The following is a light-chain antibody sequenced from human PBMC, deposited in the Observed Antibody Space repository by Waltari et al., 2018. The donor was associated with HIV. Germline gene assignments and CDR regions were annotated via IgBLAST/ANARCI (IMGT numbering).Light chain of an antibody. J-gene: IGLJ3*02. V-gene: IGLV1-47*01. CDR1: RSNIGSNY. CDR3: ASWDDNLSGWV. CDR2: RSD. Sequence: QSVLTQPPSASGTPGQSVSISCSGSRSNIGSNYVYWYQHLPGTTPKVVIYRSDRRPSGVPERFSGSNSGTSASLAISGRRSEDEAHYYCASWDDNLSGWVFGGGTKLTVL.